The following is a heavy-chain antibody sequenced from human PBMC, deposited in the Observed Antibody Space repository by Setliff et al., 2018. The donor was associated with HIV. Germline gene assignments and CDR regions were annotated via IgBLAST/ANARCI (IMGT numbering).Heavy chain of an antibody. D-gene: IGHD2-2*01. CDR2: IYTGGRT. CDR1: DDSISSNY. V-gene: IGHV4-4*07. CDR3: ARDRMPMDSWVPDK. Sequence: SETLSLTCTVSDDSISSNYWSWIRQSAGKGLEWVGRIYTGGRTNYNPSLKGRVTMSVDTSKNQFSLNLSSVTAADTAVYYCARDRMPMDSWVPDKWGQGTLVTVSS. J-gene: IGHJ4*02.